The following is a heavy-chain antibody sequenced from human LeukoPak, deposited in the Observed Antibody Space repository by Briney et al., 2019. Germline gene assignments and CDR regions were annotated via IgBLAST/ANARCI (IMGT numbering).Heavy chain of an antibody. J-gene: IGHJ4*02. Sequence: SETLSLTCAVYGGSFSGYYWSWIRQPPGKGLEWIGEINHSGSTNYIPSLKSRVTISVDTSKNQFSLKLSSVTAADTAVYYCAGRAPYYYDSSGYGDYWGQGTLVTVSS. V-gene: IGHV4-34*01. D-gene: IGHD3-22*01. CDR3: AGRAPYYYDSSGYGDY. CDR2: INHSGST. CDR1: GGSFSGYY.